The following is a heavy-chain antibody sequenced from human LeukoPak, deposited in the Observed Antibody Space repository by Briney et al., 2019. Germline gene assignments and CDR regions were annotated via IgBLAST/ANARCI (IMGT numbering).Heavy chain of an antibody. CDR2: IIPIFGTS. V-gene: IGHV1-69*13. CDR1: GYTFTSYG. Sequence: SVKVSCKASGYTFTSYGISWVRQAPGQGLEWMGGIIPIFGTSNYAQKFQGRVTITADESTSTAYMELSSLRSEDTAVYYCARYYSGWYYFDYWGQGTLITVSS. J-gene: IGHJ4*02. CDR3: ARYYSGWYYFDY. D-gene: IGHD6-19*01.